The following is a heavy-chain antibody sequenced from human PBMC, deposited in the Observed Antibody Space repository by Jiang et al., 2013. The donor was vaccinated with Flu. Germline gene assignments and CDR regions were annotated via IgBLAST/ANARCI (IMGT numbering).Heavy chain of an antibody. J-gene: IGHJ4*02. CDR2: ISAYNGNT. Sequence: GAEVKKPGSSVKVSCKASGGTFSSYAISWVRQAPGQGLEWMGWISAYNGNTNYAQKLQGRVTMTTDTSTSTAYMELRSLRSDDTAVYYCARDPQLYGDYGSDYWGQGTLVTVSS. CDR3: ARDPQLYGDYGSDY. CDR1: GGTFSSYA. V-gene: IGHV1-18*01. D-gene: IGHD4-17*01.